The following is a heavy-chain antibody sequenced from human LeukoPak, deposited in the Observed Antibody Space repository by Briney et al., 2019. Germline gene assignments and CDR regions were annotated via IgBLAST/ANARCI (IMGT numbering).Heavy chain of an antibody. CDR2: IKQDGSEK. Sequence: GGSLRLSCAASGFTFSSYWMSWVRQAPGKGLEWLANIKQDGSEKYYVDSVKGRFTISRDNAKNSLYLQMNSLRAEDTAVYYCARERGITMIVVHFDFDYWGQGTLVTVSS. CDR1: GFTFSSYW. D-gene: IGHD3-22*01. CDR3: ARERGITMIVVHFDFDY. V-gene: IGHV3-7*01. J-gene: IGHJ4*02.